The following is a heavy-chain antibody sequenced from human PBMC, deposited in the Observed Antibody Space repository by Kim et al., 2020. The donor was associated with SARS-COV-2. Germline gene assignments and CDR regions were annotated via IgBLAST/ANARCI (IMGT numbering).Heavy chain of an antibody. Sequence: GGSLRLSCAASGFTFSDYYMSWIRQAPGKGLEWVSYISSSSSYTNYADSVKGRFTISRDNAKNSLYLQMNSLRAEDTAVYYCAREHCSSTSCYGDNWFDPWGQGTLVTVSS. CDR2: ISSSSSYT. CDR3: AREHCSSTSCYGDNWFDP. J-gene: IGHJ5*02. CDR1: GFTFSDYY. D-gene: IGHD2-2*01. V-gene: IGHV3-11*06.